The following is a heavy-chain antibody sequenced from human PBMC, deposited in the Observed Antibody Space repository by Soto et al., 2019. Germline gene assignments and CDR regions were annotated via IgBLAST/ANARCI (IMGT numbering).Heavy chain of an antibody. D-gene: IGHD6-6*01. CDR2: ISCDGSNK. CDR1: GFAFSIYA. CDR3: QSSSIAACGPFGY. Sequence: PGGSLRLSCAASGFAFSIYAMRLVRQSPGKGLEWVACISCDGSNKYYADSVKGRFTISRDSSKNTLYLQMNSLRAEDTAVYYCQSSSIAACGPFGYWDQQTLFTPSS. V-gene: IGHV3-30-3*01. J-gene: IGHJ4*02.